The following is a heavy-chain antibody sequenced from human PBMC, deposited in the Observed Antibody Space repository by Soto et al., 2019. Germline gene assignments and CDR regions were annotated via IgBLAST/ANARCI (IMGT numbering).Heavy chain of an antibody. D-gene: IGHD3-10*01. CDR2: MNEDGGTT. Sequence: PGGSLTLSCAASGFTFSSYWMHWVRQAPGKGLVWVSRMNEDGGTTDYADSVKGRFTISRDNAKNTLYLQMNSLSVEDTAVYYWASDLSGRADVWGQGTTVTVSS. V-gene: IGHV3-74*01. CDR3: ASDLSGRADV. CDR1: GFTFSSYW. J-gene: IGHJ6*02.